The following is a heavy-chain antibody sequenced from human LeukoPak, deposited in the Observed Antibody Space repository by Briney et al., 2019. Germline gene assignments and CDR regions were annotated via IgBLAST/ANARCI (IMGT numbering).Heavy chain of an antibody. CDR1: GFTFSSYS. CDR2: ISSSSSYI. V-gene: IGHV3-21*01. D-gene: IGHD3-10*01. Sequence: PGGSLRLSCAASGFTFSSYSMNWVRQAPGQGLEWVSSISSSSSYIYYADSVKGRFTISRDNAKNSLYLQMNSLRAEDTAVYYCARDNLWFGEFDAFDVWGQGTMVTVSS. J-gene: IGHJ3*01. CDR3: ARDNLWFGEFDAFDV.